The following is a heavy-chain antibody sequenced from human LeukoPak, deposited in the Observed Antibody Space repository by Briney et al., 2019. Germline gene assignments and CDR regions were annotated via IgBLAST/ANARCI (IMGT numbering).Heavy chain of an antibody. CDR1: GGSISSSGHY. D-gene: IGHD7-27*01. Sequence: PSETLSLTCSVSGGSISSSGHYWGWIRQSPEKGLDWIGSIYSNGNTYYNPSVKSRVTISVDTSKNQFSLKLSSVTAADTAVYYCARRPPNWGGDIWGQGTMVTVSS. V-gene: IGHV4-39*01. J-gene: IGHJ3*02. CDR3: ARRPPNWGGDI. CDR2: IYSNGNT.